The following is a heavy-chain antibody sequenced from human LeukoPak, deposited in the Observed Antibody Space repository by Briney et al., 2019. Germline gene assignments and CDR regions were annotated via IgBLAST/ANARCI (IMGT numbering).Heavy chain of an antibody. Sequence: ASVKVSCKASGYTFTSYDINWVRQATGQGLEWMGWMNPNSGNTGYAQKFQGRVTMTRNTSISTAYMELSSLRSEDTAVYYCARAARYSLGAFDIWGQGTMVTVSS. CDR2: MNPNSGNT. J-gene: IGHJ3*02. CDR3: ARAARYSLGAFDI. V-gene: IGHV1-8*01. D-gene: IGHD2-15*01. CDR1: GYTFTSYD.